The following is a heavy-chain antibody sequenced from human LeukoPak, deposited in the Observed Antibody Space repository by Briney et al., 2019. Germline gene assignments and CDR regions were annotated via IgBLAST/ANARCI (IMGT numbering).Heavy chain of an antibody. D-gene: IGHD6-19*01. CDR2: INPNRCGT. V-gene: IGHV1-2*04. Sequence: ASVKVSCKASGYTFTGYYMHWVRQAPGQGLEWMGWINPNRCGTNYAQKFQGWVTMTRDTSISTAYMELSRLRSDDTAVYYCARDNVPVSIAVAGTIDNWFDPWGQGTLVTVSS. CDR3: ARDNVPVSIAVAGTIDNWFDP. J-gene: IGHJ5*02. CDR1: GYTFTGYY.